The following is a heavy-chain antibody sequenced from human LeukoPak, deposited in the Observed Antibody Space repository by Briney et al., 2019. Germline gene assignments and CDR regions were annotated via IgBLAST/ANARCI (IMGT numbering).Heavy chain of an antibody. Sequence: PGGSLRLSCAASGFTFSSYEMNWVRQAPGKGLEWVSYISSSGSTIYYADSVKGRFSISRDNAKNSLYLQMNSLRAEDMAVYYCARAISEESIWGQGTLVTVSS. CDR2: ISSSGSTI. J-gene: IGHJ4*02. CDR3: ARAISEESI. V-gene: IGHV3-48*03. D-gene: IGHD3-10*01. CDR1: GFTFSSYE.